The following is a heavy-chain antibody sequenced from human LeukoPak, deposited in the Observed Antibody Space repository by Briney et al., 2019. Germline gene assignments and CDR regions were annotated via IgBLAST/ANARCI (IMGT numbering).Heavy chain of an antibody. V-gene: IGHV3-21*04. CDR2: ITSPVGRM. Sequence: GGSLRLSCAASGFTFSTYSMNWVRQAPGKGLEWVSSITSPVGRMYYADSLKGRITISRDNARSTLYLQMNSLRDEDTAVYYCARVILKYYGSGPFDYWGQGTLVTVSS. D-gene: IGHD3-10*01. CDR3: ARVILKYYGSGPFDY. CDR1: GFTFSTYS. J-gene: IGHJ4*02.